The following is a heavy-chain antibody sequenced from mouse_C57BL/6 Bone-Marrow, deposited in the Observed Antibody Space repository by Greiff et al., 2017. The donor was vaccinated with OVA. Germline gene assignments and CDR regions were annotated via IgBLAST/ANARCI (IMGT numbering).Heavy chain of an antibody. CDR3: ARPHSNYVPYAMDY. D-gene: IGHD2-5*01. Sequence: VQLQQPGAELVKPGASVKLSCKASGYTFTSYWMRWVKQRPGQGLEWIGMIHPNSGSTNYNEKFKSKATLTVDKSSSTAYMQLSSLTSEDSAVYYCARPHSNYVPYAMDYWGQGTSVTVSS. CDR2: IHPNSGST. V-gene: IGHV1-64*01. J-gene: IGHJ4*01. CDR1: GYTFTSYW.